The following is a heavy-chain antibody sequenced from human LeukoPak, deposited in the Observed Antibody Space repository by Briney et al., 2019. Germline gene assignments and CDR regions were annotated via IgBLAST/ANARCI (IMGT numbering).Heavy chain of an antibody. Sequence: SVKVSCKASGGTFSSYAISWVRQAPGQGLEWMGGIIPIFGTADYAQKFQGRVTITADESTSTAYMELSSLRSEDTAVYYCARDGPWGFVYSFMDTAMGIDWWFDPWGQGTLVTVSS. D-gene: IGHD5-18*01. V-gene: IGHV1-69*13. CDR1: GGTFSSYA. J-gene: IGHJ5*02. CDR3: ARDGPWGFVYSFMDTAMGIDWWFDP. CDR2: IIPIFGTA.